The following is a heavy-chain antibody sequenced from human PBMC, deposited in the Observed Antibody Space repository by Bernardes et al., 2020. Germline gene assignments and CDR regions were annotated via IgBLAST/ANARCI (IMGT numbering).Heavy chain of an antibody. V-gene: IGHV3-7*03. J-gene: IGHJ4*02. Sequence: GGSLRLSCTASGFTSSSYWMSWVRQAPGKGLEWVANINQDGSEKYYVDSVKGRFTISRDNAKNSLFLQMNSLSAEDTAVYYCASWRLDWGQGTLVTVSS. CDR3: ASWRLD. D-gene: IGHD3-16*01. CDR1: GFTSSSYW. CDR2: INQDGSEK.